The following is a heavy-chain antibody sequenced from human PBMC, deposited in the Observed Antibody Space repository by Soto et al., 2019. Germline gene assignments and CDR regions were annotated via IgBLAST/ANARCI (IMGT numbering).Heavy chain of an antibody. CDR3: AALAARRKEVYYYYYYIDV. D-gene: IGHD6-6*01. CDR2: IVAGSGNT. V-gene: IGHV1-58*02. CDR1: GFTFTISA. J-gene: IGHJ6*03. Sequence: SVKVSCKASGFTFTISAMQWVRRARGQRVEWIGRIVAGSGNTNYAQKFQERVTITRDMSTSTAYMELSSLRSEDTAVYYCAALAARRKEVYYYYYYIDVWGKWTTVTDSS.